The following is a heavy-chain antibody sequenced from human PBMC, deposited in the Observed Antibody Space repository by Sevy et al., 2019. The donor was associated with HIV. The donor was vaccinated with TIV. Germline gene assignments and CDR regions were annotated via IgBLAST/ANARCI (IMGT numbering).Heavy chain of an antibody. CDR1: GYTFTSYY. J-gene: IGHJ5*02. Sequence: ASVKVSCKASGYTFTSYYMHWVRQAPGQGLEWMGIINPSGGSTSYAQKFQGRVTMTRDTSTSTVYMELGSLRSEEPAVYYCARAAWRVVQSITMVRGVIGFRWFDPWGQGTLVTVSS. CDR2: INPSGGST. V-gene: IGHV1-46*01. D-gene: IGHD3-10*01. CDR3: ARAAWRVVQSITMVRGVIGFRWFDP.